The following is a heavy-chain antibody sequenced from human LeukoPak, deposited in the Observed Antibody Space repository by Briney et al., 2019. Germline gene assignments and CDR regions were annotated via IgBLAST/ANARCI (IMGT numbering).Heavy chain of an antibody. V-gene: IGHV3-48*03. Sequence: GGSLRLSCAASGFTFSSYEMNWVRQAPGKGLEWVPYISSSGSTIYYADSVKGRFTISRDNAKNSLYLQMNSLRAEDTAVYYCATSYSSGWYYFDYWGQGTLVTVSS. J-gene: IGHJ4*02. D-gene: IGHD6-19*01. CDR1: GFTFSSYE. CDR2: ISSSGSTI. CDR3: ATSYSSGWYYFDY.